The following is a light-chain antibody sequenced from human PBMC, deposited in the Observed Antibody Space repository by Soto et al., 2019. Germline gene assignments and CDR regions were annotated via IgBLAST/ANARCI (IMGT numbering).Light chain of an antibody. J-gene: IGLJ1*01. Sequence: QSALTQPASVSGSLGQSITISCSGTSSDIGGNNYVSWYQQYPGKAPKLLFYEVSNRPSGVSNRFSGSKSGNTASLTISGLQAEDEADYYCCSYTSTIPYVFGTGTKLTVL. V-gene: IGLV2-14*01. CDR2: EVS. CDR3: CSYTSTIPYV. CDR1: SSDIGGNNY.